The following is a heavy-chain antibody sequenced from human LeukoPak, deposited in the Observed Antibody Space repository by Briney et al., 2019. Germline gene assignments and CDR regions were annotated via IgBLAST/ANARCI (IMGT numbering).Heavy chain of an antibody. D-gene: IGHD3-10*01. J-gene: IGHJ6*03. CDR3: AKAAYYGSGKYYYYMDV. CDR1: GFTFSSYW. V-gene: IGHV3-30*02. Sequence: GGSLRLSCAASGFTFSSYWMNWVRQAPGKWLGWVAFIRYDGSNKYYADSVKGRFTISRDNSKNTLYLQMNSLRAEDTAVYYCAKAAYYGSGKYYYYMDVWGKGTTVTISS. CDR2: IRYDGSNK.